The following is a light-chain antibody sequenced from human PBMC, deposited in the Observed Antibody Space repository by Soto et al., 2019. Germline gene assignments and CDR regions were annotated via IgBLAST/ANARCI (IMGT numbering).Light chain of an antibody. CDR2: EVN. CDR3: SSYTSSSTVV. CDR1: SSDIGAYSY. J-gene: IGLJ2*01. Sequence: QSVLTQPASVSGSPGQSITISCTGTSSDIGAYSYVSWYQQHPGKAPKLMIYEVNNRPSGISNRFSGSKSGNTASLTISGLQAEDESDYYCSSYTSSSTVVFGGGTKLTVL. V-gene: IGLV2-14*01.